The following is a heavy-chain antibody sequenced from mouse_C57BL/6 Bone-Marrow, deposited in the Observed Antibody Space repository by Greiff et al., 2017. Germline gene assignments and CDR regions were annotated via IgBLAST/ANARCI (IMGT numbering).Heavy chain of an antibody. CDR1: GYTFTDYN. V-gene: IGHV1-22*01. J-gene: IGHJ2*01. CDR2: LNPNNGGT. D-gene: IGHD4-1*01. Sequence: EVQLQESGPELVKPGASVKMSCKASGYTFTDYNMHWVKQSHGKSLEWIGYLNPNNGGTSYNQKFKGKATLTVNKSSSTAYMELRSLTSEDSAVYYCARGGTGTYYWGQGTTLTVSS. CDR3: ARGGTGTYY.